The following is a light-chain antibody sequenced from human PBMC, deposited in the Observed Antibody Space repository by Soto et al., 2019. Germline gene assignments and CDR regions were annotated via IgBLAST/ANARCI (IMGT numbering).Light chain of an antibody. Sequence: QSVLTQPPSVSGAPGQRVTISCTGSSSNIGAGYDVHWYQQVPGTAPKLLSYGNSNRPSGVPDRFSGSKSGTSASLAITGLQAEDEADYYCQSYDSRLSGYVFGTGTKVTV. J-gene: IGLJ1*01. CDR2: GNS. CDR1: SSNIGAGYD. V-gene: IGLV1-40*01. CDR3: QSYDSRLSGYV.